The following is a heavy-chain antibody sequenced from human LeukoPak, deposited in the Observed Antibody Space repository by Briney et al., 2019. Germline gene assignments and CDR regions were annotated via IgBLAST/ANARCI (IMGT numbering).Heavy chain of an antibody. CDR3: AREGLRNAYNPLGY. Sequence: SETLSLTRALYGGSFSAYYWTWIRQPPGKGLEWIGEIKQSENTNYNPSLKSRVTISIDPSKNQISLKLNSVTAADTAVYFCAREGLRNAYNPLGYWGQGTLVTVSS. D-gene: IGHD5-24*01. CDR2: IKQSENT. V-gene: IGHV4-34*01. CDR1: GGSFSAYY. J-gene: IGHJ4*02.